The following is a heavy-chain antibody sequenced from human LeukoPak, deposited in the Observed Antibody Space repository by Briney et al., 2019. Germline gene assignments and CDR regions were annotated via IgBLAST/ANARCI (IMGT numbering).Heavy chain of an antibody. CDR1: GFTFSSCS. V-gene: IGHV3-48*01. J-gene: IGHJ6*02. CDR2: ISSSSSTI. CDR3: ARWAPYYDSSGYYYYYGMDV. D-gene: IGHD3-22*01. Sequence: GGSLRLSCAASGFTFSSCSMNWVRQAPGKGLEWVSYISSSSSTIYYADSVKGRFTISRDNAKNSLYLQMNSLRAEDTAVYYCARWAPYYDSSGYYYYYGMDVWGQGTTVTVSS.